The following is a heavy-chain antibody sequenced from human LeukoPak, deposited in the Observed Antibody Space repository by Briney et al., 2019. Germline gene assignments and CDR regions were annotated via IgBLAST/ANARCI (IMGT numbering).Heavy chain of an antibody. Sequence: SETLSLTCTVSGGSISSSSYYWGWIRQPPGKGLEWIGSIYYSGSTYYNPSLKSRVTISVDTSKNQLSLKLSSVTAADTAVYYCARHLGSYGSRWFDPWGQGTLVTVSS. D-gene: IGHD5-18*01. V-gene: IGHV4-39*01. CDR3: ARHLGSYGSRWFDP. CDR2: IYYSGST. CDR1: GGSISSSSYY. J-gene: IGHJ5*02.